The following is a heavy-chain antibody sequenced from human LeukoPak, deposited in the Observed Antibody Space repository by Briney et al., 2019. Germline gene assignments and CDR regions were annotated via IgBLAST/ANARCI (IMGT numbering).Heavy chain of an antibody. V-gene: IGHV3-64*01. CDR3: AKEGRWLDS. D-gene: IGHD4-23*01. Sequence: PGGSLRLSCAASGFTFSSYAMHWVRQAPGKGLEYVSAISSNGGSTYYANSVKGRFTISRDNSKNTLYLQINSLRTEDTAVYFCAKEGRWLDSWGQGTLVTVSS. CDR1: GFTFSSYA. CDR2: ISSNGGST. J-gene: IGHJ4*02.